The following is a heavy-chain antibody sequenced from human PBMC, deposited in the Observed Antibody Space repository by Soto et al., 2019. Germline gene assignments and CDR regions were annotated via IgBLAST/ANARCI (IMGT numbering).Heavy chain of an antibody. V-gene: IGHV4-59*01. D-gene: IGHD3-3*01. Sequence: SETLSLTCTVSGGSISSYYRSWIRQPPGKGLEWIGYIYYSGSTNYNPSLKSRVTISVDTSKDQFSLKLSSVTAADTAVYYCARTPATSWSGYYTNNWFDPWGQGTLVTVSS. CDR3: ARTPATSWSGYYTNNWFDP. CDR1: GGSISSYY. J-gene: IGHJ5*02. CDR2: IYYSGST.